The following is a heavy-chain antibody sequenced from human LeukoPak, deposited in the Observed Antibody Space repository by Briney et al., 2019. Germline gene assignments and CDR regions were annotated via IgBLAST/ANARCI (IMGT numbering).Heavy chain of an antibody. CDR3: ARHFTYYDDDSGCLRDAFDI. D-gene: IGHD3-22*01. V-gene: IGHV4-59*08. CDR1: GGSISPYY. CDR2: ISYSGST. Sequence: SETLSLTCTVSGGSISPYYWSWIRHSPGKGLVWIGYISYSGSTNYNPSLKSRLTISLDMSQSQVSLKLTSVTAADTALYYCARHFTYYDDDSGCLRDAFDIWGHGTVVTVSS. J-gene: IGHJ3*02.